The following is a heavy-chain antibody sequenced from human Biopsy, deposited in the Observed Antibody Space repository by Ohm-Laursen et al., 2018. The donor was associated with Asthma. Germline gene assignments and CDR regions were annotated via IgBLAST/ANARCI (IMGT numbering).Heavy chain of an antibody. CDR2: IYSGGTS. CDR1: GFAVSRDH. CDR3: ARGDSSNWSHYYFDY. V-gene: IGHV3-53*01. Sequence: SLRLSCAASGFAVSRDHMFWVRQAPGKGLEWVSVIYSGGTSHTADSVRGRFTISRDYSKNTLYLQMHSLRAEDTAVYYCARGDSSNWSHYYFDYWGPGTRVTVSS. D-gene: IGHD3-22*01. J-gene: IGHJ4*02.